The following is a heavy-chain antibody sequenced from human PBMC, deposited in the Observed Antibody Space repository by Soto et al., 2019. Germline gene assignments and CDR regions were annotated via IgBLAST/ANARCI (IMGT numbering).Heavy chain of an antibody. CDR1: GYTFTSDG. Sequence: ASVKVSCKASGYTFTSDGISWVRQAPGQGLEWMGWISAYNGNTNYAQKLQGRVTMTADTSTSTAYMELRSLKSDDTAVYYCGREAWFGELLYEANYYYYYYLDVWGKGTTVTVSS. V-gene: IGHV1-18*01. CDR2: ISAYNGNT. D-gene: IGHD3-10*01. CDR3: GREAWFGELLYEANYYYYYYLDV. J-gene: IGHJ6*03.